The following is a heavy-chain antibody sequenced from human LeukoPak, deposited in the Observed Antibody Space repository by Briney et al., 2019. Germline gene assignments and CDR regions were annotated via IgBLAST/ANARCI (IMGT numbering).Heavy chain of an antibody. D-gene: IGHD3-10*01. Sequence: PSETLSLTCTVSGGSISSYYWSWIRQPAGKGLEWIGRIYTSGSTNYNPSLKSRVTMSVDTSKNQFSLKLSFVTAADTAVYYCARLSGSSDYYYGMDVWGQGTTVTVSS. CDR3: ARLSGSSDYYYGMDV. J-gene: IGHJ6*02. V-gene: IGHV4-4*07. CDR1: GGSISSYY. CDR2: IYTSGST.